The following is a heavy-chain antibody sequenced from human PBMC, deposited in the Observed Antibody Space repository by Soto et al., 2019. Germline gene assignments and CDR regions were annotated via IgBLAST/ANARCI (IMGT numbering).Heavy chain of an antibody. CDR2: IKSRTAGGTA. V-gene: IGHV3-15*01. Sequence: EVQLVESGGGLVKPGASLRLSCAASGFTFSTIWMSWVRQAPGKGLEWVGRIKSRTAGGTADYAAPVQGRFTISRDDSTNTLYLQMNSLKTEDTAVYYCTKNFYSDRFFDYWGQGTLVTVSS. CDR3: TKNFYSDRFFDY. CDR1: GFTFSTIW. D-gene: IGHD2-21*01. J-gene: IGHJ4*02.